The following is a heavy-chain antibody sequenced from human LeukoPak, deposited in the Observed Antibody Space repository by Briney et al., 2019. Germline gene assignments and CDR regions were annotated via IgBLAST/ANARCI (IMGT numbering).Heavy chain of an antibody. J-gene: IGHJ3*02. V-gene: IGHV4-59*01. CDR3: ARVNYIVQTLYGGFDM. CDR1: RDSIRSYY. D-gene: IGHD2-8*01. Sequence: SETLSLTCSVSRDSIRSYYWSWVRQPPGKGLEWFGYGVYSGTTKYSPSLKSRVDISVDTSKNEVSLNLTSVTAADTAVYYCARVNYIVQTLYGGFDMWGPGKLVTVAS. CDR2: GVYSGTT.